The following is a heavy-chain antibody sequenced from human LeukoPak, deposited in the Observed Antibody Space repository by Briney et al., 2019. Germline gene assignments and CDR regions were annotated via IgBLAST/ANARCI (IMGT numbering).Heavy chain of an antibody. CDR2: IYTSGST. CDR1: GGSISSGSYY. V-gene: IGHV4-61*02. CDR3: AREQGGFSYYYDSSGYYL. Sequence: SETLSLTCTVSGGSISSGSYYWSWIRQPAGKGLEWIGRIYTSGSTNYNPSLKSRVTISVDTSKNQFSLKLSSVTAADTAVYYCAREQGGFSYYYDSSGYYLWGQETLVTVSS. J-gene: IGHJ4*01. D-gene: IGHD3-22*01.